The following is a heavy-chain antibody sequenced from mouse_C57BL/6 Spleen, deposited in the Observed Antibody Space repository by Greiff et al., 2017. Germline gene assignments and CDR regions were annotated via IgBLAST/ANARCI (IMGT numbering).Heavy chain of an antibody. CDR3: AEGPANWDYCEY. CDR1: GFNITDYY. V-gene: IGHV14-2*01. CDR2: LDPEDGET. J-gene: IGHJ2*01. D-gene: IGHD4-1*01. Sequence: VQLQPSWAELVKPGASVQLSCTASGFNITDYYMHWVKQRTEQGLEWIGRLDPEDGETKYAPKFQGKATITADTSSNTAYLQLSSLTSEDTAVYYCAEGPANWDYCEYWGQGTTLTVSS.